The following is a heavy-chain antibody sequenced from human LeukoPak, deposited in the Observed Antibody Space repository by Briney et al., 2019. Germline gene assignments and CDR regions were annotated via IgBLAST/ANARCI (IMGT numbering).Heavy chain of an antibody. J-gene: IGHJ4*02. CDR1: GFTFSSYS. Sequence: GGSLRLSCAASGFTFSSYSMNWARQAPGKGLEWVSSISSSSSYIYYADSVKGRFTISRDNAKNSLYLQMNSLRAEDTAVYYCARADWGVYAYYFDYWGQGTLVTVSS. CDR3: ARADWGVYAYYFDY. CDR2: ISSSSSYI. D-gene: IGHD3-10*01. V-gene: IGHV3-21*01.